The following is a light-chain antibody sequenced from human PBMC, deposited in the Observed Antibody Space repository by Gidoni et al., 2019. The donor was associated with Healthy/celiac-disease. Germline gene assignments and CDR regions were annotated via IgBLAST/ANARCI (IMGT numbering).Light chain of an antibody. CDR2: GAS. J-gene: IGKJ4*01. V-gene: IGKV3-15*01. CDR3: QQYNIWPELT. CDR1: QSFRSN. Sequence: EIGMTQSPATLSVSPGERATLSCRASQSFRSNLAWYQQKPGQAPRLLIYGASTRSPGIPARFSVSGSGTEFTLTNSSLQPEDFAVYYCQQYNIWPELTFGGGTKVEIK.